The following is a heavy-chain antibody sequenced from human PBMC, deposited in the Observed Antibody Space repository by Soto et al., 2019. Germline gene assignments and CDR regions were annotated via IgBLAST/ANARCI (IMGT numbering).Heavy chain of an antibody. CDR2: VTWNSGNI. J-gene: IGHJ6*02. CDR1: GFIFDDFG. D-gene: IGHD1-26*01. Sequence: EVQLVESGGGLVQPGRSLRLFCAASGFIFDDFGMHWVRQAPGKGLEWVSGVTWNSGNIDYADSVKGRFTITRDNAKNSLYLQMNGLRGEDTALYYCAKDRYGSLEGGMDVWGQGTTVTVSS. CDR3: AKDRYGSLEGGMDV. V-gene: IGHV3-9*01.